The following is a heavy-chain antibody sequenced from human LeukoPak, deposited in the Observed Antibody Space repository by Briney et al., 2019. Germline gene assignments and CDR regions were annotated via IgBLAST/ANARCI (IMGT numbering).Heavy chain of an antibody. CDR1: GGSISSGGYY. J-gene: IGHJ6*02. CDR2: IYYSGST. CDR3: ARAAAAPLGDGMDV. Sequence: PSETLSLTCTVSGGSISSGGYYWSWIRQHPGKGLEWIGYIYYSGSTYYNPSLKSRVTISVDTSKNQFSLKLSSVTAADTAVYYCARAAAAPLGDGMDVWGQGTTVTVSS. D-gene: IGHD6-6*01. V-gene: IGHV4-31*03.